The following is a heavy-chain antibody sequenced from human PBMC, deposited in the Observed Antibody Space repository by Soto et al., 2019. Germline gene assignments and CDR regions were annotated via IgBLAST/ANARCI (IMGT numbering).Heavy chain of an antibody. CDR2: IYYSGST. CDR3: ARDLRRGNWFDP. J-gene: IGHJ5*02. CDR1: GGSISSGGYY. V-gene: IGHV4-31*03. D-gene: IGHD3-10*01. Sequence: PSETLSLTCTVSGGSISSGGYYWSWIRQHPGKGLEWIGYIYYSGSTYYNPSLKSRVTISVDTSKNQFSLKLSSVTAADTAVYYCARDLRRGNWFDPWGQGTLVTVSS.